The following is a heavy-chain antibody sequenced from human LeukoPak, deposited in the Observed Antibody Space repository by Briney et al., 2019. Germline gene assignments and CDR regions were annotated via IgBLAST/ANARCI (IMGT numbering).Heavy chain of an antibody. CDR2: IYSGGTT. D-gene: IGHD5-18*01. J-gene: IGHJ4*02. CDR1: GFTVSTNC. V-gene: IGHV3-53*04. CDR3: ARVDTVMAYYFDL. Sequence: PGGSLRLSCAASGFTVSTNCMTWVRQAPGKGLDWVSNIYSGGTTYYADSVMGRFTISRHNSRNTLYLQMNSLRAEDTAVYYCARVDTVMAYYFDLWGQGTLVTVSS.